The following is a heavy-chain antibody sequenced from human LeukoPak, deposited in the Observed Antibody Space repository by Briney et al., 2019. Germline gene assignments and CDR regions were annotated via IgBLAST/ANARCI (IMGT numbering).Heavy chain of an antibody. D-gene: IGHD4/OR15-4a*01. J-gene: IGHJ4*02. CDR2: IYSDNT. Sequence: GGSLRLSCAASGFTVSSNSMSWVRQAPVKGLEWVSFIYSDNTHYSDSVKGRFTISRDNSKNTLYLQMNSLRAEDTAVYYCARRAGAYSHPYDYWGQGTLVTVSS. V-gene: IGHV3-53*01. CDR3: ARRAGAYSHPYDY. CDR1: GFTVSSNS.